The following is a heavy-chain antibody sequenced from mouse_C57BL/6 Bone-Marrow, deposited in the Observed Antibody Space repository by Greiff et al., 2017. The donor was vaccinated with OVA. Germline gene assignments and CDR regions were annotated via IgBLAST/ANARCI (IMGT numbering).Heavy chain of an antibody. J-gene: IGHJ1*03. Sequence: EVQLVESGGGLVQPKGSLKLSCAASGFSFNTYAMNWVRQAPGKGLEWVARIRSKSNNYATYYADSVKDSFTISRDDSESMLYLQMNNLKTEDTAMYYCVRHDVYCYFDVWGTGTTVTVSS. CDR1: GFSFNTYA. V-gene: IGHV10-1*01. D-gene: IGHD2-3*01. CDR3: VRHDVYCYFDV. CDR2: IRSKSNNYAT.